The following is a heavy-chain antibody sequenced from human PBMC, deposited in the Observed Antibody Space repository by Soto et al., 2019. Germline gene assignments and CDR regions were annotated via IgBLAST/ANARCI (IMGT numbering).Heavy chain of an antibody. V-gene: IGHV3-15*07. D-gene: IGHD3-22*01. J-gene: IGHJ4*01. CDR2: IKSTIDGGTT. CDR1: GFPFPNAW. CDR3: TTDSYSTIIIVRFDY. Sequence: EVQLVESGGGLVKPGGSLRLSCAASGFPFPNAWMNWVRQAPGKGLEWVGRIKSTIDGGTTDYAEPVKGRFAISRDDSKNMVYLQMNSLKIEDTAVYYCTTDSYSTIIIVRFDYWGHGTLVTVSS.